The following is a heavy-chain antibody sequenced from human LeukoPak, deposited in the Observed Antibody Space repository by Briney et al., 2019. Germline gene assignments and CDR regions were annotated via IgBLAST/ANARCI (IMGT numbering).Heavy chain of an antibody. J-gene: IGHJ4*02. CDR2: ISYDGSEK. Sequence: GGSLRLSCAASGFTFSTYGIHWVRQAPGRGLEWVAVISYDGSEKYYPDSVKGRFTISRDNSRNTVFLQMNSLRAEDTAVYYCAKEQNSGWRDFDYWGQRTMVTVSS. V-gene: IGHV3-30*18. CDR1: GFTFSTYG. CDR3: AKEQNSGWRDFDY. D-gene: IGHD6-19*01.